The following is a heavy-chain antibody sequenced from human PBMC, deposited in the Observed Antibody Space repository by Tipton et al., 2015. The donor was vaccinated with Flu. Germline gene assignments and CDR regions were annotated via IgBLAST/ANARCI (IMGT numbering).Heavy chain of an antibody. D-gene: IGHD1-20*01. CDR1: GFTFSSYA. CDR3: ARDGDNWNEIDY. Sequence: SLRLSCAASGFTFSSYAMHWVRQAPGKGLEYVSAISGNGGGTYYANSVKGRFTISRDNSKNTLYLQMGSLRAEDMAVYYCARDGDNWNEIDYWGQGTLVTVSS. CDR2: ISGNGGGT. J-gene: IGHJ4*02. V-gene: IGHV3-64*01.